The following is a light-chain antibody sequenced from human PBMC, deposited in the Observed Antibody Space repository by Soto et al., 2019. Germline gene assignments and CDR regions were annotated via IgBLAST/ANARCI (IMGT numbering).Light chain of an antibody. J-gene: IGKJ4*01. Sequence: DIVMTQSPLSLPVTPGEPASISCRSSQSLLHSNGYNYLDWYLQKPGQSPQLLIYLGSNRASGVPDRFSGSGSGTDLTLKISRVEAEDVGVYYCMHALQAPLTFGGGTKVDIK. V-gene: IGKV2-28*01. CDR3: MHALQAPLT. CDR1: QSLLHSNGYNY. CDR2: LGS.